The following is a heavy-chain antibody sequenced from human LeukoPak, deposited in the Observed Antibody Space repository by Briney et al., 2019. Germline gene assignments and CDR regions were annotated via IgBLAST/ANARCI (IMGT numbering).Heavy chain of an antibody. D-gene: IGHD3-9*01. J-gene: IGHJ6*03. CDR1: GGTFSSYA. V-gene: IGHV1-69*04. CDR3: ARGVLRYFDSPYYMDV. CDR2: IIPILGIV. Sequence: SVKVSCKASGGTFSSYAISWVRQAPGQGLEWMGRIIPILGIVNYAQKFQGRVTITTDESTSTAYMELSSLRSEDTAVYYCARGVLRYFDSPYYMDVWGKGTTVTVSS.